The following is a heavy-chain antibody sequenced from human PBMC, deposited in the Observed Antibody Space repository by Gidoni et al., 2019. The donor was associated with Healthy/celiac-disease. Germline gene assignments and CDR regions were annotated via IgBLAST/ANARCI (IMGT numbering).Heavy chain of an antibody. J-gene: IGHJ5*02. Sequence: EVQLVESGGGLVKPGGSLRLSCAASGFTFSSSSMTWVRQAPGNGLEWVSSISNSSNYIYYADSVKGRFTISRDNAKNSLYLQMNSLRAEDTAVYYCARDRSSTTVENNWFDPWGQGTLVTVSS. D-gene: IGHD4-17*01. CDR2: ISNSSNYI. CDR1: GFTFSSSS. CDR3: ARDRSSTTVENNWFDP. V-gene: IGHV3-21*01.